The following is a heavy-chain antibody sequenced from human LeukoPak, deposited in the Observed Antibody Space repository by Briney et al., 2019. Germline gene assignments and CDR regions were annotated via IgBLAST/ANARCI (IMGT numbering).Heavy chain of an antibody. V-gene: IGHV1-2*02. CDR2: INPNSGGT. CDR1: GYTFTGYY. J-gene: IGHJ5*02. D-gene: IGHD3-9*01. Sequence: ASVKVSCKASGYTFTGYYMHWVRQAPGQGLEWMGWINPNSGGTNYAQKFQGRVTMTRDTSISTAYMELSRLRSDDTAVYYCARRGFDILTGWWFDPWGQGTLVTVYS. CDR3: ARRGFDILTGWWFDP.